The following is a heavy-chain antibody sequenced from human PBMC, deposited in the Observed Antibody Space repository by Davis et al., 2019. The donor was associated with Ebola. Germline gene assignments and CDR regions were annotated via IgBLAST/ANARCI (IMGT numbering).Heavy chain of an antibody. Sequence: GSLRLSCTVSSGSISGYYWSWIRQPPGKGLEWIGEINHSGSTNYNPSLKSRVTISVDTSKNQFSLKLSSVTAADTAVYYCARGDYYDSSGYYYPNWFDPWGQGTLVTVSS. V-gene: IGHV4-34*01. D-gene: IGHD3-22*01. CDR3: ARGDYYDSSGYYYPNWFDP. J-gene: IGHJ5*02. CDR2: INHSGST. CDR1: SGSISGYY.